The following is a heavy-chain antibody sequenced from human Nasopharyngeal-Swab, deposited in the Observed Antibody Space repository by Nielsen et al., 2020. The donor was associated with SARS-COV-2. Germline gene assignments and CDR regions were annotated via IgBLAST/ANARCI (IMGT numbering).Heavy chain of an antibody. Sequence: SETLSLTCTVSGGSISSYYWSWIRQPPGKGLEWIGSIYYSGSTYYNPSLKSRVTISVDTSKNQFSLKLSSVTAADTAVYYCARGRSSSSWNDYWGQGTLVTVSS. D-gene: IGHD6-13*01. CDR3: ARGRSSSSWNDY. CDR2: IYYSGST. J-gene: IGHJ4*02. CDR1: GGSISSYY. V-gene: IGHV4-59*12.